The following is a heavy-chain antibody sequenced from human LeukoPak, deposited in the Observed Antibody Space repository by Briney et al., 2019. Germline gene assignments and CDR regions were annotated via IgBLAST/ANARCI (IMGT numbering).Heavy chain of an antibody. CDR2: INHSGST. D-gene: IGHD6-25*01. CDR3: ARGTAPDY. CDR1: GGSFSCYY. V-gene: IGHV4-34*01. Sequence: SEALSLTFAVYGGSFSCYYWSWIHPPPGKGLGWIGEINHSGSTNYNPSLKSRVTISVDTSKNQFSLKLSSVTAADTAVYYCARGTAPDYWGQGTLVTVSS. J-gene: IGHJ4*02.